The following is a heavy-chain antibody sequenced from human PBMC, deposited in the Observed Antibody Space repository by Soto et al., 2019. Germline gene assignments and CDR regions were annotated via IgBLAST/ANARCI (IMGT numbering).Heavy chain of an antibody. Sequence: QVELVQSGGEIRKPGASVTVSCKTAGYTFSRFGITWLRQAPGQGLEWMGWISPYSGNTKYAQKFQGRVTITSDKSTNTVYMDLRGLRSDDTATYYCAKTHISESGRFDPWGQGTLVTVSS. J-gene: IGHJ5*02. CDR1: GYTFSRFG. CDR2: ISPYSGNT. V-gene: IGHV1-18*04. D-gene: IGHD6-19*01. CDR3: AKTHISESGRFDP.